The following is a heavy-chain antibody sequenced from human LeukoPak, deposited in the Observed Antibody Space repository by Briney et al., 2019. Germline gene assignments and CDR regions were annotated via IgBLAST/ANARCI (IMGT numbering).Heavy chain of an antibody. CDR3: AKDADYGDYGGWFDP. J-gene: IGHJ5*02. CDR1: GGSFSGYY. CDR2: ISGSGGST. Sequence: ETLSLTCAVYGGSFSGYYWSWIRQPPGKGLEWVSAISGSGGSTYYADSVKGRFTISRDNSKNTLYLQMNSLRSEDTAVYYCAKDADYGDYGGWFDPWGQGTLVTVSS. D-gene: IGHD4-17*01. V-gene: IGHV3-23*01.